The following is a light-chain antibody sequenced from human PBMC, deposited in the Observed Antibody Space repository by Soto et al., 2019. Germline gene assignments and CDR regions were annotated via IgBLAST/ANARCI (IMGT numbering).Light chain of an antibody. J-gene: IGKJ4*01. V-gene: IGKV3-11*01. CDR2: DAS. CDR1: QSVNNS. Sequence: EIVLTQSPATLSLSPGERATLSCRASQSVNNSLAWYQQKPGQAPRLLIYDASDSATGIPARFRGSGSGTDFTITISSLEPEDFAVYYCQQRSIGITFGGGTKVEIK. CDR3: QQRSIGIT.